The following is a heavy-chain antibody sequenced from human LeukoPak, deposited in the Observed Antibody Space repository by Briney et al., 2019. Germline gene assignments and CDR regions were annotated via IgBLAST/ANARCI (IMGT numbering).Heavy chain of an antibody. V-gene: IGHV3-48*01. Sequence: AGGSLRLSCAASGFTFSSYSMNWVRQAPGKGLEWVSYISSSSNTIYYADSVKGRFTISRDNAKNSLYLQMNSLRADDTAVYYCARGPYSYDSSGAFDIWGQGTMVTVSS. CDR2: ISSSSNTI. CDR3: ARGPYSYDSSGAFDI. CDR1: GFTFSSYS. D-gene: IGHD3-22*01. J-gene: IGHJ3*02.